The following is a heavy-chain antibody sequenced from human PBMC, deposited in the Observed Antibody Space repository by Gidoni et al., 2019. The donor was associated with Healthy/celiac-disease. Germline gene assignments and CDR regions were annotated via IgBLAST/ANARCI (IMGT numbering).Heavy chain of an antibody. CDR2: INAGNGNT. CDR1: GYTFTSYA. D-gene: IGHD2-8*02. J-gene: IGHJ6*04. V-gene: IGHV1-3*01. CDR3: ASSALGYCTGGVCYGMDV. Sequence: QVQLVQSGAEVKKPGASVKVSCKSSGYTFTSYAMHWVRQTPGQRLEWMGWINAGNGNTKYSQKFQGRVTITRDTSASTDYMELSSLRSEDTAVYYGASSALGYCTGGVCYGMDVWGKGTTVNVSS.